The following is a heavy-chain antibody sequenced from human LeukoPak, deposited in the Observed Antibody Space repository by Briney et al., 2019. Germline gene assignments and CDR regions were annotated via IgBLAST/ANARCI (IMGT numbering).Heavy chain of an antibody. J-gene: IGHJ4*02. CDR1: GGTFVSYA. Sequence: SVKVSCKASGGTFVSYAISWVRQAPGQGLEWMGGIIPIFGTANYAQKFQGRVTITADESTSTAYMELNSLRSEDTAVYYCASSGLGMMYYFDYWGQGTLVTVSS. D-gene: IGHD7-27*01. CDR2: IIPIFGTA. CDR3: ASSGLGMMYYFDY. V-gene: IGHV1-69*13.